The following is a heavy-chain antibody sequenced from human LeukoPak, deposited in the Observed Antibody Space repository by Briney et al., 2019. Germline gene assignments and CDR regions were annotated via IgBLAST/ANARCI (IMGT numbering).Heavy chain of an antibody. D-gene: IGHD3-22*01. Sequence: PGGSLRLSCAASGFTFSTYAMSWVRQAPGKGLEWVAVISYDGSNKYYADSVKGRFTISRDNSKNTLYLQMNSLRAEDTAVYYCAKEGAWETYYYDSSGYSDYWGQGTLVTVSS. V-gene: IGHV3-30*18. CDR1: GFTFSTYA. CDR3: AKEGAWETYYYDSSGYSDY. J-gene: IGHJ4*02. CDR2: ISYDGSNK.